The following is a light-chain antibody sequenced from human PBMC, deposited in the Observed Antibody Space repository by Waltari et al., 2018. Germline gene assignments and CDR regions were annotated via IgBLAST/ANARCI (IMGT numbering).Light chain of an antibody. V-gene: IGKV3-15*01. CDR1: QSIASN. CDR2: GAS. CDR3: QQYHNWPPIT. J-gene: IGKJ5*01. Sequence: EVVMTQSPATLSVSPGERATFSCRASQSIASNLAWYQQKPGQAPRLLIYGASARATVIPARFGGSGSGTEFTLTISSMQSEDFAVYYCQQYHNWPPITFGQGTRLEIK.